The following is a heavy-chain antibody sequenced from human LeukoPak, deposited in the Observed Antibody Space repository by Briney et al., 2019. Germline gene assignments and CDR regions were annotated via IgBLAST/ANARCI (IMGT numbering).Heavy chain of an antibody. V-gene: IGHV4-59*02. D-gene: IGHD3-3*01. J-gene: IGHJ5*02. CDR1: NGSVNSHS. Sequence: LSLTPTVTNGSVNSHSLSLIRHPPRKKLEWIGYIYYSGSTNYNPSLKSRVTISVDTSKNQFSLKLSSVTAADTAVYYCASYDFWSGNWFDPWGQGTLVTVSS. CDR2: IYYSGST. CDR3: ASYDFWSGNWFDP.